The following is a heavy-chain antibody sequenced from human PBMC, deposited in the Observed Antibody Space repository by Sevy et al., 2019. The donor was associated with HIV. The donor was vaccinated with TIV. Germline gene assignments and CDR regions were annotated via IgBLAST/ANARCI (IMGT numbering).Heavy chain of an antibody. J-gene: IGHJ4*02. CDR3: AKWDSGESFDY. Sequence: GGSLRLSCAASGFTFDDYTMHWVRQAPGKGLEWVSRISWDGGSTYYADSVKGRFTISRDNSKNSLYLQMNSLRTEDTALYYCAKWDSGESFDYWGQGTLVTVSS. CDR1: GFTFDDYT. D-gene: IGHD6-19*01. CDR2: ISWDGGST. V-gene: IGHV3-43*01.